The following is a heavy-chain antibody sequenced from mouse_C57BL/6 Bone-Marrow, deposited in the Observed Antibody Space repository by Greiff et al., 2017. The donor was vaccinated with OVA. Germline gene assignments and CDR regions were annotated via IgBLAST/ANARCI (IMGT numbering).Heavy chain of an antibody. Sequence: QVQLQQSGPELVKPGASVKISCKASGYAFSSSWMNWVKQRPGQGLEWIGRIYPGDGDTNYNGKFKGNATLTADKDSSPAYIPLRSLTSKDSAVYFCARSPFTTVVSTRYFDYWGKGTTLTVSS. CDR3: ARSPFTTVVSTRYFDY. CDR2: IYPGDGDT. V-gene: IGHV1-82*01. CDR1: GYAFSSSW. J-gene: IGHJ2*01. D-gene: IGHD1-1*01.